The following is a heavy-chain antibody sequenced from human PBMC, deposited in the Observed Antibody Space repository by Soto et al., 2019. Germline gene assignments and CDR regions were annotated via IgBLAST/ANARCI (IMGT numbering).Heavy chain of an antibody. J-gene: IGHJ6*02. CDR1: GYTFTGYY. CDR3: ARARGGGSDNACYFYGMDV. V-gene: IGHV1-2*04. CDR2: TNPNSGGT. Sequence: QVQLVQSGAEVQKPGASVKVSCKASGYTFTGYYIHWVRQAPGQGPEWMGWTNPNSGGTHYAQKFQGCVTMTRDTCISTAYMDLSRLKYDDTAVYYCARARGGGSDNACYFYGMDVWGQGTTVTVSS. D-gene: IGHD1-26*01.